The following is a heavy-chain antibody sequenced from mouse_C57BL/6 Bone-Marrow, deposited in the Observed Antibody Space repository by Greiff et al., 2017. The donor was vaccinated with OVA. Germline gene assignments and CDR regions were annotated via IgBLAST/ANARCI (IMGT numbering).Heavy chain of an antibody. CDR3: ARSEDDYDC. D-gene: IGHD2-4*01. V-gene: IGHV1-55*01. CDR2: IYPGSGST. CDR1: GYTFTSYW. Sequence: QVQLQQPGAELVKPGASVKMSCKASGYTFTSYWITWVKQRPGQGLEWIGDIYPGSGSTNYNEKFKSKATLTVDTSSSTAYMQLSSLTAEDAAVYYWARSEDDYDCWGQGTTLTVSS. J-gene: IGHJ2*01.